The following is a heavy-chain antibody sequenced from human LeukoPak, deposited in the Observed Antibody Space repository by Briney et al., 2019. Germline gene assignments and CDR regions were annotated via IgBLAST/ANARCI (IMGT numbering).Heavy chain of an antibody. CDR3: AGDPGDGYNPP. CDR2: INPSGGST. Sequence: ASVKVSCKASGYTFTSYYMHWVRQAPGQGLEWMGIINPSGGSTSYAQKFQGRVTMARDTSTSTVYMELSSLRSEDTAVYYCAGDPGDGYNPPWGQGTLVTVSS. J-gene: IGHJ5*02. D-gene: IGHD5-24*01. CDR1: GYTFTSYY. V-gene: IGHV1-46*01.